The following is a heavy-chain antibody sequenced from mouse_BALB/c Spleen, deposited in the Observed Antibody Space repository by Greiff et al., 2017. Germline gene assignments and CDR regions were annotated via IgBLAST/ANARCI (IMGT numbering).Heavy chain of an antibody. CDR1: GFTFSDYY. V-gene: IGHV5-4*02. CDR3: ARVGIRLCYYGSSSFAY. Sequence: DVKLVESGGGLVKPGGSLKLSCAASGFTFSDYYMYWVRQTPEKRLEWVATISDGGSYTYYPDSVKGRFTITRDNAKNNLYLQMSSLKSEDTAMYYCARVGIRLCYYGSSSFAYWGQGTLVTVSA. CDR2: ISDGGSYT. J-gene: IGHJ3*01. D-gene: IGHD1-1*01.